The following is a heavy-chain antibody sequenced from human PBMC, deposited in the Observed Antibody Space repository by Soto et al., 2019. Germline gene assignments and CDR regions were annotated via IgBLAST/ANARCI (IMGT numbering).Heavy chain of an antibody. CDR2: IYYSGST. D-gene: IGHD6-19*01. Sequence: QLQLQESGPGLVKPSETLSLTCTVSGGSISSSSYYWGWIRQPPGKGLEWIGSIYYSGSTYYNPSLKSRVTISVDTSKNQFSLKLSSVTAADTAVYYCARHLFTYSSGWIYYFDYWGQGTLVTVSS. V-gene: IGHV4-39*01. CDR3: ARHLFTYSSGWIYYFDY. J-gene: IGHJ4*02. CDR1: GGSISSSSYY.